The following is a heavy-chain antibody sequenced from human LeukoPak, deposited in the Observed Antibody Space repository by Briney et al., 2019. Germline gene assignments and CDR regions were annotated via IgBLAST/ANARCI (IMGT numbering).Heavy chain of an antibody. CDR3: ARDPIDSSSWYEAFDI. CDR2: IIPIFGTA. J-gene: IGHJ3*02. V-gene: IGHV1-69*05. Sequence: SVKVSCKASGGTFSSYAISWVRQAPGQGLEWMGRIIPIFGTANYAQKFQGRVTITTDESTSTAYVELSSLRSEDTAVYYCARDPIDSSSWYEAFDIWGQGTMVTVSS. CDR1: GGTFSSYA. D-gene: IGHD6-13*01.